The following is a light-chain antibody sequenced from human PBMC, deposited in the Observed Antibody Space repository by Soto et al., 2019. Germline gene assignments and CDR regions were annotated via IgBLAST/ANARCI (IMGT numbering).Light chain of an antibody. V-gene: IGKV1-5*01. CDR1: ESITTW. CDR3: LQKYFYPFT. CDR2: DAS. J-gene: IGKJ3*01. Sequence: DIQLTQSPSTLSASVGDRVTITCRASESITTWLAWYQQKPGKAPKVLIHDASTLESGVPSRFSGSGSGTEFTLTISSLQPEDFATYYCLQKYFYPFTFGPGTKVDIK.